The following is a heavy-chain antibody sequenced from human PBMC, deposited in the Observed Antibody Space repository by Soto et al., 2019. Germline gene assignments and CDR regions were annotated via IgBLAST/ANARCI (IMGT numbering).Heavy chain of an antibody. D-gene: IGHD2-2*01. CDR3: ARWGGSRVVPDAYYYYYGMDV. J-gene: IGHJ6*02. Sequence: QVQLVQSGAEVKKPGASVKVYCKASGYTFTSYGISWVRQAPGQGLEWMGWISAYNGNTNDAQKLQGRVTMTTDTSTSTAYMELRSLRSDDTDVYYCARWGGSRVVPDAYYYYYGMDVWGQGTTVTVSS. CDR2: ISAYNGNT. CDR1: GYTFTSYG. V-gene: IGHV1-18*01.